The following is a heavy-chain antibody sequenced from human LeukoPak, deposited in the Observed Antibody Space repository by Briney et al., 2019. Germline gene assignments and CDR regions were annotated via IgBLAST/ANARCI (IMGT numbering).Heavy chain of an antibody. D-gene: IGHD3-3*01. CDR3: ATAVFPTRPFYDFWSGWDY. CDR1: RFTFSRYW. Sequence: PGGSLRLSCAVSRFTFSRYWMTWVRQAPGKGLEWVANIKQDGSEKYSVDSVKGRFTISRDNAKNSLYLQMNSLRAEDTAVYYCATAVFPTRPFYDFWSGWDYWGQGTLVTVSS. J-gene: IGHJ4*02. V-gene: IGHV3-7*01. CDR2: IKQDGSEK.